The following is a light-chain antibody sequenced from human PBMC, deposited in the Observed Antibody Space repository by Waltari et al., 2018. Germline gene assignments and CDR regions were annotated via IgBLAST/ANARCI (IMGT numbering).Light chain of an antibody. CDR2: DVS. CDR1: SIDIGTYNY. V-gene: IGLV2-8*01. Sequence: QSALTQPPSASGSPGQSVTISCTGTSIDIGTYNYVSWYQQQPGKAPQLKIYDVSQRPSGVPDRFSGSKSGNTASLTVSGLQAEDEGDYYCSSYAGSNNFLYVFGTGTKVSVL. J-gene: IGLJ1*01. CDR3: SSYAGSNNFLYV.